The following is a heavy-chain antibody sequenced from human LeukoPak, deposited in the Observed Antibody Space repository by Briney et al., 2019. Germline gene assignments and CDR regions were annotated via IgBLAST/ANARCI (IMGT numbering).Heavy chain of an antibody. D-gene: IGHD3-10*01. CDR3: ARVTTSGSYKFDN. J-gene: IGHJ4*02. CDR1: GDSISSRDNY. V-gene: IGHV4-30-4*02. CDR2: IYYSGST. Sequence: SETLSLTCSVSGDSISSRDNYWSWIRQPPGKGLEWIGYIYYSGSTSYNPSLKSRVTISVDTSKNQFSLKLSSVTAADTAVYYCARVTTSGSYKFDNWGQGTLVTVSS.